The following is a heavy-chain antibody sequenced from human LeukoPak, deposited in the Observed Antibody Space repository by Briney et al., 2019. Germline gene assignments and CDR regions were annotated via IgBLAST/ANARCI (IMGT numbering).Heavy chain of an antibody. J-gene: IGHJ3*01. CDR2: IKTHTGNP. CDR3: ARGGNTVMLSGDAFDL. V-gene: IGHV7-4-1*02. CDR1: GYTFTSYG. Sequence: GASVKVSCKASGYTFTSYGISWVRQAPGQGLEWMGWIKTHTGNPTYAQDFTGRFVFSLDTSINTAYLQINSLEAEDTAVYYCARGGNTVMLSGDAFDLWGQGTMVTVSS. D-gene: IGHD3-16*01.